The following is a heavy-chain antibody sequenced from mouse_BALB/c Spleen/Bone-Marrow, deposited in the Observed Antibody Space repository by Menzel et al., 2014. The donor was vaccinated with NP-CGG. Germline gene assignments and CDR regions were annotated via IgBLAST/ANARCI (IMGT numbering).Heavy chain of an antibody. CDR1: GFTFTDYY. CDR2: IRNKAKGYTT. CDR3: ARDENVGIYWYFDV. Sequence: EVQVVESGGGSVQPGGSLRLSCTTSGFTFTDYYMSWVRQPPGKALEWLGFIRNKAKGYTTDYRASVKGRFTISRDNSQRILYLQMNTLRAEDSATYYCARDENVGIYWYFDVWGAGTTVIVSS. J-gene: IGHJ1*01. V-gene: IGHV7-3*02.